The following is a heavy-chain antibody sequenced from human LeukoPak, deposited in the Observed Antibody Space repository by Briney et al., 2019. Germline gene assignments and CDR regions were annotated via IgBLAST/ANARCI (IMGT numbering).Heavy chain of an antibody. J-gene: IGHJ4*02. CDR2: IYYSGST. CDR1: GGPISSYY. Sequence: SETLSLTCTVSGGPISSYYWSWIRQPPGKGLEWIGYIYYSGSTNYNPSLKGRVTISVDTSKNQFSLKLSSVTAADTAVYYCARVLAAAAYIDYWGQGTLVTVSS. V-gene: IGHV4-59*01. CDR3: ARVLAAAAYIDY. D-gene: IGHD6-13*01.